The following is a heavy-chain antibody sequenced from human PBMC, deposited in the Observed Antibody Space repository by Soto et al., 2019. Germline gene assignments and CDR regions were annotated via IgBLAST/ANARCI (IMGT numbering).Heavy chain of an antibody. CDR1: GGSISSYD. V-gene: IGHV4-59*01. D-gene: IGHD3-16*01. J-gene: IGHJ4*02. Sequence: QVQLQESGPGLVKPSETLSLTCTVSGGSISSYDWSWIRQPPGNGLEWIGYIYYSGSTNYNPSLKSPFTISVDKSKIPFSLKLSSVTAADTAVYYCARGIMIKFGGVSRPVFDYWGQGTLVTVSS. CDR2: IYYSGST. CDR3: ARGIMIKFGGVSRPVFDY.